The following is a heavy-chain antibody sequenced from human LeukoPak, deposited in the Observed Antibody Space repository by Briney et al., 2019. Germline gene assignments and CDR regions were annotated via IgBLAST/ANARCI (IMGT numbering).Heavy chain of an antibody. V-gene: IGHV3-23*01. CDR1: GFTFSSYA. CDR3: ANDGNYDFWSGYSTFDY. J-gene: IGHJ4*02. CDR2: ISGSGGST. D-gene: IGHD3-3*01. Sequence: GGSLRLSCAASGFTFSSYAMSWVRQAPGKGLEWVSAISGSGGSTYYADSVKGWFTISRDNSKNTLYLQMNSLRAEDTAVYYCANDGNYDFWSGYSTFDYWGQGTLVTVSS.